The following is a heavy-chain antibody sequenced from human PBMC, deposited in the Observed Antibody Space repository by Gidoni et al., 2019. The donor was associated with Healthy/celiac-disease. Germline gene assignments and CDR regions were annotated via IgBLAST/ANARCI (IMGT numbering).Heavy chain of an antibody. CDR2: ISSSGSTI. CDR3: ARERRSAAGPSKHYYYYYGMDV. CDR1: GFTFSDYY. D-gene: IGHD6-13*01. V-gene: IGHV3-11*01. J-gene: IGHJ6*02. Sequence: QVQLVETGGGLVKPGGSLRLSCAASGFTFSDYYMSWIRQAPGKGLEWVSYISSSGSTIYYADSVKGRFTISRDNAKNSLYLQMNSLRAEDTAVYYCARERRSAAGPSKHYYYYYGMDVWGQGTTVTVSS.